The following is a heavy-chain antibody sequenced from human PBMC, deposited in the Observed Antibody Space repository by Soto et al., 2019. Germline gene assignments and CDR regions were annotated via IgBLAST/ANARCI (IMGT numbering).Heavy chain of an antibody. CDR3: ARVAIVHSCSWSPKDV. V-gene: IGHV1-69*01. D-gene: IGHD6-13*01. CDR2: IIPSFCTA. Sequence: QVQLVQSGAGVKKPGSSVKVSCKASGGTFSSYAISWVRQAPGQGLEWMGGIIPSFCTANYAQKYQGRVTITGDESTSKAYMEQSSLTSKDTAVYCCARVAIVHSCSWSPKDVWGQGTTVTVSS. CDR1: GGTFSSYA. J-gene: IGHJ6*02.